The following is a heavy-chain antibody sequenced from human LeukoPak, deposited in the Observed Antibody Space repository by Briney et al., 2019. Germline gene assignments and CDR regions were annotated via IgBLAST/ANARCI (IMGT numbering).Heavy chain of an antibody. CDR3: ARGGIQLWPTGDAFDI. CDR2: IKQDGSEK. J-gene: IGHJ3*02. V-gene: IGHV3-7*01. D-gene: IGHD5-18*01. CDR1: GFTFSSYW. Sequence: PGGSLRLSCAASGFTFSSYWMSRVRQAPGKGLEWVANIKQDGSEKYYVDSVKGRSTISRDNAKNSLYLQMNSLRAEDTAVYYCARGGIQLWPTGDAFDIWGQGTMVTVSS.